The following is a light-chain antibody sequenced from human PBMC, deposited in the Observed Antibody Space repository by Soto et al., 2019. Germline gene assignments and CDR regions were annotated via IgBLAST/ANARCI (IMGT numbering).Light chain of an antibody. CDR3: AAWDDSLNGRV. J-gene: IGLJ1*01. Sequence: QSVLTQPPSSSVIPGQMVTISCSGSSSNIGSSNVNWYQQLPGTAPKLLIYTNNQRPSGVPDRFSGSKSGTSASLAISGLQSEDEADYYCAAWDDSLNGRVFGTGNKVTV. CDR1: SSNIGSSN. V-gene: IGLV1-44*01. CDR2: TNN.